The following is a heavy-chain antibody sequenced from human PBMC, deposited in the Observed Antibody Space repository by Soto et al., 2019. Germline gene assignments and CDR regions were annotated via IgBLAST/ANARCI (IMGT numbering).Heavy chain of an antibody. CDR2: ISASGGST. D-gene: IGHD3-22*01. J-gene: IGHJ4*02. CDR3: AKDRGPSYYDSSDY. V-gene: IGHV3-23*01. CDR1: GFTFSSYA. Sequence: GGSLRLSCEASGFTFSSYALTWVRQAPGKGLEWVSSISASGGSTYYADSVKGRLTISRDNIMNTLYLHMNSLRAEDTAVYYCAKDRGPSYYDSSDYWGKGPLVTVSS.